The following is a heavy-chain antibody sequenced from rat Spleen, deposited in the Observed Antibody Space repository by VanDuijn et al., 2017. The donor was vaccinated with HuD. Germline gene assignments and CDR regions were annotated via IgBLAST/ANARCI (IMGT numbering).Heavy chain of an antibody. Sequence: EVQLVESGGGLVRPGRSLKLSCAASGFTFSDYNMAWVRQAPKKGLEWVATIIYDGSRTYYRDSVEGRFTISRDNAKSTLYLQMDSLRSEDTATYYCVRQGYLRDWYFDFWGPGTMVTVSS. V-gene: IGHV5S10*01. CDR1: GFTFSDYN. D-gene: IGHD2-7*01. J-gene: IGHJ1*01. CDR3: VRQGYLRDWYFDF. CDR2: IIYDGSRT.